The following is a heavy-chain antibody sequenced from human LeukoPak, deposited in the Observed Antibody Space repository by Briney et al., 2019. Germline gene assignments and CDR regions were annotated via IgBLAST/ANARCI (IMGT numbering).Heavy chain of an antibody. J-gene: IGHJ4*02. D-gene: IGHD3-22*01. CDR1: GGSISSYY. Sequence: SETLSLTCTVAGGSISSYYWSWIRQPRGKGREWIGYIYYSGSTNYNPSLKSRVTISVDTSKNQCSLKLSSVTAADTAVYYCAREKYDSSGYYVDYWGQGTLVTVSS. CDR3: AREKYDSSGYYVDY. CDR2: IYYSGST. V-gene: IGHV4-59*01.